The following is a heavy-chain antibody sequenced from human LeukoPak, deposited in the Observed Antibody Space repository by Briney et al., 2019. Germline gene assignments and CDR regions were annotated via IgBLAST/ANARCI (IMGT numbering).Heavy chain of an antibody. CDR2: IYYSGST. D-gene: IGHD2-21*02. Sequence: PSETLSLTCTVSGGSISSGGYYWSWIRQHPRKDLEWIGYIYYSGSTYYNPSLKSRVTISVDTSKNQFSLKLSSVTAADTAVYYCARYCGGDCYSDDAFDIWGQGTMVTVSS. V-gene: IGHV4-31*03. J-gene: IGHJ3*02. CDR3: ARYCGGDCYSDDAFDI. CDR1: GGSISSGGYY.